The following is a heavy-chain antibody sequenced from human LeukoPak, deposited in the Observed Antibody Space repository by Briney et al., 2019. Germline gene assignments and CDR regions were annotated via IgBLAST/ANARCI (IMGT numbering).Heavy chain of an antibody. D-gene: IGHD6-19*01. CDR3: GRDAAVAGRPHRFGY. CDR2: ISSSSSYI. J-gene: IGHJ4*02. Sequence: PGGSLRLSCAASGFTFSSYSMNWVRQAPGKGLEWVSSISSSSSYIYYADSVKGRFTIYRDNAKNSLYLQMNSLRAEDTAVYYCGRDAAVAGRPHRFGYWAQGTLVTVFS. V-gene: IGHV3-21*01. CDR1: GFTFSSYS.